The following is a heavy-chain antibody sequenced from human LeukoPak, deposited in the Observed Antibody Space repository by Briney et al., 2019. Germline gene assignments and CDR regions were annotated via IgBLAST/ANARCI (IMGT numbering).Heavy chain of an antibody. Sequence: PSETLSLTCTVSGYSISSGYYWGWIRQPPGKGLEWIGSIYHSGSTYYNPSLKSRVTISVDTSKNQFSLKLSSVTAADTAVYYCARVRLYGSGSYFFAFDIWGQGTMVTVSS. CDR2: IYHSGST. CDR1: GYSISSGYY. D-gene: IGHD3-10*01. CDR3: ARVRLYGSGSYFFAFDI. V-gene: IGHV4-38-2*02. J-gene: IGHJ3*02.